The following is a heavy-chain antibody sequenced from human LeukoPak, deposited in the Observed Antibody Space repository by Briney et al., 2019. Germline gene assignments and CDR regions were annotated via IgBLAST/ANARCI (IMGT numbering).Heavy chain of an antibody. D-gene: IGHD5-12*01. J-gene: IGHJ6*02. CDR3: AKAGSKWLRGEYYYYGMDV. CDR1: GFTFSSYV. V-gene: IGHV3-30*18. CDR2: ISYDGSNK. Sequence: PGGSLRLSCAASGFTFSSYVMPWVRQAPGRGLEWVAVISYDGSNKYYADSVKGRFTISRDNSKNTLYLQMNSLRAEDMAVYYCAKAGSKWLRGEYYYYGMDVWGQGTTVTVSS.